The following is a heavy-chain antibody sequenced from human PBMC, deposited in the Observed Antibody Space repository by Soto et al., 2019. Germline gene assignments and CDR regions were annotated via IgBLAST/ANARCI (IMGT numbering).Heavy chain of an antibody. CDR3: ARDLIGGNSNWFDP. V-gene: IGHV1-18*01. D-gene: IGHD2-21*02. CDR2: ISAYNGNT. CDR1: GYTFTSYG. J-gene: IGHJ5*02. Sequence: ASVKVSCKASGYTFTSYGISWVRQAPGQGLEWMGWISAYNGNTNYAQKLQGRVTMTTDTSTSTAYMELRSLRSDDTAVYYCARDLIGGNSNWFDPWVQGTMVSVSA.